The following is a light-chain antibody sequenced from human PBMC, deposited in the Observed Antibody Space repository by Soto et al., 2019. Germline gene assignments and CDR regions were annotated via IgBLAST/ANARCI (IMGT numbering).Light chain of an antibody. Sequence: DIQMTQSPSSVSASVGDRVTITCRASQGISSWLAWYQQKPGKAPKLLIYAASSRATGIPDRFSGSGSGTDFTLTISRLEPEDFAVYYCQQYAASPRTFGQGTRVEIK. J-gene: IGKJ1*01. CDR1: QGISSW. CDR3: QQYAASPRT. V-gene: IGKV1-12*01. CDR2: AAS.